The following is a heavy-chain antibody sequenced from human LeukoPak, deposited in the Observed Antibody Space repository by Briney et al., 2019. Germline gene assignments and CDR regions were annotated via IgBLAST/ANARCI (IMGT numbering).Heavy chain of an antibody. D-gene: IGHD5-12*01. CDR1: GDSISSGGYC. CDR2: IYYSGST. Sequence: SETLSLTCTVSGDSISSGGYCWSWIRQHPGKGLEWIGYIYYSGSTFYNPSLKSRVTISVDTSKNQFSLRLSSVTAADTAVYYCAREPRGGGYSFDYWGQGTLVTVSS. V-gene: IGHV4-31*03. CDR3: AREPRGGGYSFDY. J-gene: IGHJ4*02.